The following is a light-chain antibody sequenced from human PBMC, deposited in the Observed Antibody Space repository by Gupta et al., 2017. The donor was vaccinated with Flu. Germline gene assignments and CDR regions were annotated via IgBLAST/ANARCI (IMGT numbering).Light chain of an antibody. V-gene: IGLV1-44*01. J-gene: IGLJ3*02. CDR1: NSNIGSNT. CDR3: AAWDDSRNGWV. CDR2: STN. Sequence: SVLTPPPSASGPPVPRVTISCSGSNSNIGSNTVNWYQQLPGTVPKLLIYSTNQRPSGVPDRFSGSRSGTSAALAISRLQAEDEAGYYCAAWDDSRNGWVFGGGTKVTVL.